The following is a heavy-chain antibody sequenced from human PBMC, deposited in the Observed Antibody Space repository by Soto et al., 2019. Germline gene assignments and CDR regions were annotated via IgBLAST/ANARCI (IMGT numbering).Heavy chain of an antibody. V-gene: IGHV1-46*01. J-gene: IGHJ3*02. Sequence: ASVKVSCKASGYTFTSYYMHWVRQAPGQGLEWMGIINTSGGSTSYAQNSQGRVPMPRHPSRSHFYMELSGLRCEGRAVFFCARVPYCSSTGGRGPVFDIWGQGKWATASS. CDR1: GYTFTSYY. D-gene: IGHD2-2*01. CDR3: ARVPYCSSTGGRGPVFDI. CDR2: INTSGGST.